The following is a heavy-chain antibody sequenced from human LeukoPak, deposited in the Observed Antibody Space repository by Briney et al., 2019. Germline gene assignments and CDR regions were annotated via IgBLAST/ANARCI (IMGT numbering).Heavy chain of an antibody. D-gene: IGHD4-17*01. J-gene: IGHJ4*02. V-gene: IGHV3-7*01. CDR1: GFTFSSSW. Sequence: PGGSLRLSCAASGFTFSSSWMSWVRQAPGKGLEWVANINRDGSVKHSVDSVKGRFTISGDNAKNSLFLEMNSLRAEDTAVYFCASGDVFDYWGQGTLVTVSS. CDR2: INRDGSVK. CDR3: ASGDVFDY.